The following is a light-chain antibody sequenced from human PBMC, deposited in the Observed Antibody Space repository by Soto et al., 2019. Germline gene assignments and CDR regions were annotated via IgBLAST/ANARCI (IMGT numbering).Light chain of an antibody. CDR2: RNN. CDR3: AAWDDSLKSVV. Sequence: QSVLTQAPSASGAPGQRVTISCSGSSSNIGSNYVYWYQQFPGTAPKLLILRNNQRPSGVPDRFSGSKSGTSASLAISGLRWEDEADYHCAAWDDSLKSVVFGGGTKLTVL. CDR1: SSNIGSNY. J-gene: IGLJ2*01. V-gene: IGLV1-47*01.